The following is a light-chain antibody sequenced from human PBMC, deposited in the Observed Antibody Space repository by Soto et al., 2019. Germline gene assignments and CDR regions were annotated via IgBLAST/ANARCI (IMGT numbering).Light chain of an antibody. CDR2: GAS. Sequence: EIVLTQSPGTLSLSPVERATLSCRASQSVSSNLAWYQQKPGQAPRLLIYGASNRATGIPARFSGSGSGTDFTLTISSLEPEDFAVYYCQQRSNWPVTFGQGTRLEIK. V-gene: IGKV3-11*01. CDR3: QQRSNWPVT. CDR1: QSVSSN. J-gene: IGKJ5*01.